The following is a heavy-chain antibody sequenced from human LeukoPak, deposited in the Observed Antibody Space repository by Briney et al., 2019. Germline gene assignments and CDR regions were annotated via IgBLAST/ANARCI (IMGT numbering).Heavy chain of an antibody. J-gene: IGHJ4*02. CDR2: IYPGDSDT. D-gene: IGHD5-24*01. CDR3: ARLRGEMATIWYFDY. CDR1: GYSFSSYW. V-gene: IGHV5-51*01. Sequence: GESLKISCKGSGYSFSSYWIAWVRQMPGKGLEWMGIIYPGDSDTTYSPSFQGQVTISADKSISTAYLQWSSLKASDTAMYYCARLRGEMATIWYFDYWGQGTLVTVSS.